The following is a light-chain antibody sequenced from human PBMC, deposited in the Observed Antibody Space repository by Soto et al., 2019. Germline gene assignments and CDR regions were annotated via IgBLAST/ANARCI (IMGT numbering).Light chain of an antibody. CDR2: GAS. V-gene: IGKV3-15*01. J-gene: IGKJ1*01. Sequence: EIVMTQSPATLSVSPGERATLSCRASQSVNSNLVWYQQKPGQAPRLLIYGASTRATGIPGRFRGSGYGTESTLPISSLQSEDFAVYYCQQYNNGVWTFGQGTKVEIK. CDR3: QQYNNGVWT. CDR1: QSVNSN.